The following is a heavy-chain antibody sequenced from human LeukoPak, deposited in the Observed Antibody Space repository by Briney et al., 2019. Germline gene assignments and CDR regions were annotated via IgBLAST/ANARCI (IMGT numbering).Heavy chain of an antibody. V-gene: IGHV4-30-2*01. CDR3: ATGITMIRAEYFQH. CDR2: IYHSGST. Sequence: SQTLSLTCAASGGSISSGGYSWSWIRQPPGKGLEWIGYIYHSGSTYYNPSLKSRVTISVDRSKNQFSLKLSSVTAADTAVYYCATGITMIRAEYFQHWGQGTLVTVSS. CDR1: GGSISSGGYS. J-gene: IGHJ1*01. D-gene: IGHD3-10*01.